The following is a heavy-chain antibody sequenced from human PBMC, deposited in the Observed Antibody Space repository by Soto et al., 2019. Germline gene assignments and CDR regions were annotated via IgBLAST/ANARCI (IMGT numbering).Heavy chain of an antibody. CDR1: GFTFSSYA. V-gene: IGHV4-34*01. CDR2: INHSGST. J-gene: IGHJ4*02. D-gene: IGHD2-8*02. CDR3: ARDKITGLFDY. Sequence: PGGSLRLSCAASGFTFSSYAMHWVRQAPGKGLEWIGEINHSGSTNYNPSLKSRVTISVDTSKNQFSLKLTSVTAADTAVYYCARDKITGLFDYWGQGTLVTVSS.